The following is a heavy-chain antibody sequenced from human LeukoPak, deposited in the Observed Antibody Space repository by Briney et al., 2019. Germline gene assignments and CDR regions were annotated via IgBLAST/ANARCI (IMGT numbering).Heavy chain of an antibody. J-gene: IGHJ6*03. CDR1: GFSLSTSGMC. CDR2: IDWDDDK. CDR3: ARTIMITFGGVIVKHYYYYMDV. D-gene: IGHD3-16*02. Sequence: SGPTLVNPTQTLTLTCTFSGFSLSTSGMCGSWIRQPPGQALEWLARIDWDDDKYYSTSLKTRLPIANDPPKNQVVLTMTNMDPVDTATYYCARTIMITFGGVIVKHYYYYMDVWGKGTTVTVSS. V-gene: IGHV2-70*11.